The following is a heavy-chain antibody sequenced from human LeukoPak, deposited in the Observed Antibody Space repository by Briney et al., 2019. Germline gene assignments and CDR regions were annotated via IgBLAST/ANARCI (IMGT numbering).Heavy chain of an antibody. Sequence: SETLSLTCTLSGGSISTYYWSWIRQPPGKGLEWIGYIYHNGSTNYNPSLKSRVTISVDTSKNQFSLKLSSVTAADTAVYYCARGGGYASPIGYWGQGALVTVSS. CDR2: IYHNGST. V-gene: IGHV4-59*01. CDR1: GGSISTYY. J-gene: IGHJ4*02. D-gene: IGHD5-12*01. CDR3: ARGGGYASPIGY.